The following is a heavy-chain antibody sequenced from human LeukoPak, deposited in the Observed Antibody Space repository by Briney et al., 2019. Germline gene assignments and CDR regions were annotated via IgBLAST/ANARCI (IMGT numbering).Heavy chain of an antibody. V-gene: IGHV1-18*04. CDR3: ARDNGDYGYRPRATFEF. J-gene: IGHJ4*02. Sequence: ASVKVSCKASGYTFTGYYMHWVRQAPGQGLEWMGWISAYNGNTNYAQKLQGRVTMTTDTSTSTAYMEVRSLRSDDTAVYYCARDNGDYGYRPRATFEFWGQGTLVIVSS. CDR2: ISAYNGNT. CDR1: GYTFTGYY. D-gene: IGHD4-17*01.